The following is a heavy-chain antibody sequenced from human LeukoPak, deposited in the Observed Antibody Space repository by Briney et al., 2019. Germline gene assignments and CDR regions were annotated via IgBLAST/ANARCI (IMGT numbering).Heavy chain of an antibody. J-gene: IGHJ4*02. CDR2: IIPIFGTS. V-gene: IGHV1-69*13. Sequence: SVKVSCKASGGTFSSYGITWVRQAPGQGLEWMGGIIPIFGTSNYAQKFQGRVTITADESRSTAYMELSSLRSEDTAVYYCARTRSSGWYEFDYWGQGTLVTVSS. CDR1: GGTFSSYG. CDR3: ARTRSSGWYEFDY. D-gene: IGHD6-19*01.